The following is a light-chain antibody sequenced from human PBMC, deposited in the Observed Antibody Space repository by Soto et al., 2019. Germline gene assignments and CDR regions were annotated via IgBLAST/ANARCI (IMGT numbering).Light chain of an antibody. CDR2: AAS. J-gene: IGKJ4*01. V-gene: IGKV1-27*01. CDR1: QGISNS. CDR3: QKYNGAPLT. Sequence: DIQMTQSPSSLAASVGDRVTITCRASQGISNSLAWYQQKPGKVPGLLIYAASTLHSGVPSRFSGSGSGTYFTLTISSLQPEDVATYCCQKYNGAPLTFGGGTKVEIK.